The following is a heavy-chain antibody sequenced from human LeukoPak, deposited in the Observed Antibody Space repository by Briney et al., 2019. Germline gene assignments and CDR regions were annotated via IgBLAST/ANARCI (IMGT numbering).Heavy chain of an antibody. Sequence: PSETLSLTCTVSGYSISSGYYWGWIRQPPGKGLEWIGSIYHSGGTYYNPSLKSRVTISVDTSKNQFSLKLSSVTAADTAVYYCARPTIFGVVADYWGQGTLVTVSS. CDR2: IYHSGGT. J-gene: IGHJ4*02. V-gene: IGHV4-38-2*02. CDR3: ARPTIFGVVADY. CDR1: GYSISSGYY. D-gene: IGHD3-3*01.